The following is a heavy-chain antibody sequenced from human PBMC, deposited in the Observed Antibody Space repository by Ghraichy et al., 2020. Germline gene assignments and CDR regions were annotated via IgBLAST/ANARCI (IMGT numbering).Heavy chain of an antibody. V-gene: IGHV1-18*04. CDR3: ARHWGDNYAYAKHYYHYYGMDV. Sequence: ASVKVSCKASGYNFTIYGISWVRQAPGQGLEWMGWISAYSGKTNYAQGLQGRVTMTTDTSTSAAYMELRSLRSDDTAVYYCARHWGDNYAYAKHYYHYYGMDVWGQGTTITVSS. J-gene: IGHJ6*02. CDR1: GYNFTIYG. D-gene: IGHD5-18*01. CDR2: ISAYSGKT.